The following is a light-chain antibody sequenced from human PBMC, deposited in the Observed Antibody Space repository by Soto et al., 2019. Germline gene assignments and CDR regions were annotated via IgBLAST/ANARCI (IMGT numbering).Light chain of an antibody. V-gene: IGKV1-39*01. CDR3: QQSYRTPHT. CDR2: AAS. CDR1: QGVSAY. Sequence: DLQMTQSPSSLSASVGDRVTITCRASQGVSAYLLWYQQRQGRAPKLLIYAASNLLSGVPSRFSGSGSGTTFPLPISSLQHEDFATYYCQQSYRTPHTFGQGTKLETK. J-gene: IGKJ2*01.